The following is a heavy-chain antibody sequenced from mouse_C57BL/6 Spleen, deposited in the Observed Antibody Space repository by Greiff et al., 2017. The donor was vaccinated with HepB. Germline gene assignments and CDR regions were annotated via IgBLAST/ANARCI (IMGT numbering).Heavy chain of an antibody. D-gene: IGHD2-14*01. CDR1: GYTFTSYT. V-gene: IGHV1-4*01. Sequence: QVQLKQSGAELARPGASVKMSCKASGYTFTSYTMHWVKQRPGQGLEWIGYINPSSGYTKYNQKFKDKATLTADKSSNTAYMQLSSLTSEDSAVYYCARGAVRWYFDVWGTGTAVTV. CDR2: INPSSGYT. J-gene: IGHJ1*03. CDR3: ARGAVRWYFDV.